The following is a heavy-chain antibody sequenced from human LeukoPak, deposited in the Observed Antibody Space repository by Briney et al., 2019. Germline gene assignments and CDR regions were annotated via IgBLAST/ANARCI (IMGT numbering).Heavy chain of an antibody. D-gene: IGHD2-2*01. Sequence: GASVKVSCKASGGTFSSYAISWVRQAPGQVLEWMGRIIPILGIANYAQKFQGRVTITADKSTSTAYMELSSLRSEDTAVYYCARSPDIVVVPAADYQNWFDPWGQGTLVTVSS. CDR3: ARSPDIVVVPAADYQNWFDP. CDR2: IIPILGIA. CDR1: GGTFSSYA. V-gene: IGHV1-69*04. J-gene: IGHJ5*02.